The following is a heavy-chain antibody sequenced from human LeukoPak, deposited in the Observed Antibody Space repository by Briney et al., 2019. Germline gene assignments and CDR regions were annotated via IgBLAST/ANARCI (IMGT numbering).Heavy chain of an antibody. CDR2: IKQDGSEK. V-gene: IGHV3-7*01. Sequence: GGSLRLSCAASGFTFSSYWMSWVSQAPGKGLEWVANIKQDGSEKYYVDSVKGRFTISRDNAKNSLYLQMNSLRAEDTAVYYCARGRYSGSYGSDYWGQGTLVTVSS. CDR1: GFTFSSYW. J-gene: IGHJ4*02. D-gene: IGHD1-26*01. CDR3: ARGRYSGSYGSDY.